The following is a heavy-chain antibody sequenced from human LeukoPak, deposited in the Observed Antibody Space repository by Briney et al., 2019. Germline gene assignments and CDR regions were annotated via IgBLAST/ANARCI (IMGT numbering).Heavy chain of an antibody. CDR2: ISSSGSTI. J-gene: IGHJ4*02. Sequence: GSLRLSCAASGFTFSDYYMSWIRQAPGKGLEWVSYISSSGSTIYYADSVKGRFAISRDNAKNSLYLQMNSLRAEDTAVHYCARPAGYSSSPDDYWGQGTLVTVSS. D-gene: IGHD6-13*01. V-gene: IGHV3-11*01. CDR3: ARPAGYSSSPDDY. CDR1: GFTFSDYY.